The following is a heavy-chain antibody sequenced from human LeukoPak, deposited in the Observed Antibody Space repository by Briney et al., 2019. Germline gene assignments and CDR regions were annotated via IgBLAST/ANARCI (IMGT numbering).Heavy chain of an antibody. V-gene: IGHV1-2*02. D-gene: IGHD1-26*01. CDR2: INPNSGGT. Sequence: ASVKVSCKASGYTFTGYYMHWVRQAPGQGLEWMGWINPNSGGTNYAQKFQGRVTMTRDTSISTAYMELSRLRSDDTAVYYCASTTRRVVGATGWFDPWGQGTLVTVSS. CDR1: GYTFTGYY. J-gene: IGHJ5*02. CDR3: ASTTRRVVGATGWFDP.